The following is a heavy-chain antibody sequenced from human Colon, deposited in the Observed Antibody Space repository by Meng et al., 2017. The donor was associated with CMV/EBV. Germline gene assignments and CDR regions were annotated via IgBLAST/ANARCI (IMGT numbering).Heavy chain of an antibody. CDR2: IFGDHNT. CDR3: ARDRPGGIEY. Sequence: GESLKISCAASGFSVSSDYMSWVRQAPGQGLEWVATIFGDHNTYYADSVKGRFFISRDHSKSSVYLEMKSLRSDDTAVYYCARDRPGGIEYWGQGTSVTVSS. D-gene: IGHD3-16*01. J-gene: IGHJ4*02. CDR1: GFSVSSDY. V-gene: IGHV3-53*05.